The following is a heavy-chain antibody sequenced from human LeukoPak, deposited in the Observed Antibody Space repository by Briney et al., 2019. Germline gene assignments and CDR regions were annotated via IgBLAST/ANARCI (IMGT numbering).Heavy chain of an antibody. CDR2: INTDGTVT. CDR1: GFTFSNYW. J-gene: IGHJ4*02. CDR3: ATKQWLAPPPDS. V-gene: IGHV3-74*01. D-gene: IGHD6-19*01. Sequence: GGSLRLSCAASGFTFSNYWMLWVRQAPGKGLECVSRINTDGTVTTDADSEKGRFTVSRDNADNTMFLQMNSVRDEDTAVYYCATKQWLAPPPDSWGQGTPVTVSS.